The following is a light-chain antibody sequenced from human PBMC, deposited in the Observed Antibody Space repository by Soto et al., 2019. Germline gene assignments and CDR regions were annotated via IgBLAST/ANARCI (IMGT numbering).Light chain of an antibody. J-gene: IGKJ4*01. V-gene: IGKV3-11*01. CDR1: QSVSSY. Sequence: EIVLTQSPATLSLSPGERATLSCRASQSVSSYLAWYQQKPGQAPRLLIYDASNRATGIPARFSGSGSGTDFTLTISCLETEDFALYYCQQSSNWPRLTFGGGTKVEIK. CDR3: QQSSNWPRLT. CDR2: DAS.